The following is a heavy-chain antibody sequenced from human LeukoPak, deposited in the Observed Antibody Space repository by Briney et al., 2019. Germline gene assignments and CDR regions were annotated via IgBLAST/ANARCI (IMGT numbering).Heavy chain of an antibody. V-gene: IGHV1-2*02. J-gene: IGHJ5*01. CDR2: INPNSGGT. Sequence: ASVKVSCKASGYTFTGYYMHWVRQAPGQGLEWTAWINPNSGGTNYAQKFQGRVTMTRDTSISTAYMELSRLTSDDTAVYYCARGGSGCIVTNVLDSWGQGNLVTVSS. CDR1: GYTFTGYY. CDR3: ARGGSGCIVTNVLDS. D-gene: IGHD2/OR15-2a*01.